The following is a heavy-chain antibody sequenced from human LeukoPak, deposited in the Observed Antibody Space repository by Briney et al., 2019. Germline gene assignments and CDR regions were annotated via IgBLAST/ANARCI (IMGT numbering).Heavy chain of an antibody. CDR2: MNPNSGNT. V-gene: IGHV1-8*01. J-gene: IGHJ4*02. CDR1: GYTFTSYD. Sequence: ASVKVSCKASGYTFTSYDINWVRQATGQGLEWMGWMNPNSGNTGYAQKFQGRVTMTRNTSISTAYMELSSLRSEDTAVYYCARVTPKTYLYYYGSGSYYLVYWGQGTLVTVSS. CDR3: ARVTPKTYLYYYGSGSYYLVY. D-gene: IGHD3-10*01.